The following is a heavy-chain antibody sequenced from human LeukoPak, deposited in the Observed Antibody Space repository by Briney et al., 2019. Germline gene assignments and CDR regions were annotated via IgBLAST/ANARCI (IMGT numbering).Heavy chain of an antibody. CDR1: GSSISSYY. J-gene: IGHJ6*03. V-gene: IGHV4-59*01. CDR3: ARQTAVLTYYYMDV. CDR2: ISYSGST. Sequence: SETLSLTCTVSGSSISSYYWSWIRQPPGKGLEWIGYISYSGSTKYNPSLKSRVTMSVDTSKNQFSLKLSSVTAADTAVYYCARQTAVLTYYYMDVWGKGTTVTISS. D-gene: IGHD3-22*01.